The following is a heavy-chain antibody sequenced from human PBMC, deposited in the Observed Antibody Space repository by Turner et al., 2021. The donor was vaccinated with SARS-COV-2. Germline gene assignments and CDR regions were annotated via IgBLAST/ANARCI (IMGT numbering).Heavy chain of an antibody. CDR3: ARHAHGSGSYYPDDY. V-gene: IGHV4-39*01. J-gene: IGHJ4*02. Sequence: QLQLQESGPGLVKPSETLSLTCTVSGGSISSSGYYWGWIRQPPGKGLEWIGSIYYSGSTYYNPSLKSRVTISVDTSKNQFSLKLSSVTAADTAVYYCARHAHGSGSYYPDDYWGQGTLVTVSS. CDR2: IYYSGST. CDR1: GGSISSSGYY. D-gene: IGHD3-10*01.